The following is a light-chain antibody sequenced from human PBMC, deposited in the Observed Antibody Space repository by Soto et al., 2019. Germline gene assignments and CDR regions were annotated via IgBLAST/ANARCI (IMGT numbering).Light chain of an antibody. Sequence: DIVMTQSPDSLAVSLGERATINCKSSQRVLYSSSNKNYLAWYQQKPEQPPKLLIYWASTRESGVPDRFSGSGSGTDFTLTISSLQAEDVAVYYCQQYCSSPWTFGQGTKLEIK. CDR3: QQYCSSPWT. CDR1: QRVLYSSSNKNY. J-gene: IGKJ1*01. V-gene: IGKV4-1*01. CDR2: WAS.